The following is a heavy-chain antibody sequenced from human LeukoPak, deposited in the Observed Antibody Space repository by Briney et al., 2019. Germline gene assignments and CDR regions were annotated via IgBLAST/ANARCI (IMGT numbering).Heavy chain of an antibody. D-gene: IGHD3-10*01. CDR2: ISYDGSNK. J-gene: IGHJ4*02. CDR3: ASGLWTYGY. V-gene: IGHV3-30*03. CDR1: GFTFSSYG. Sequence: GGSLRLSCAASGFTFSSYGMHWVRQAPGKGLEWVAVISYDGSNKYYADSVKGRFTISRDNAKKSLFLQMNSLRAEDTAVYYCASGLWTYGYWGQGTLVTVSS.